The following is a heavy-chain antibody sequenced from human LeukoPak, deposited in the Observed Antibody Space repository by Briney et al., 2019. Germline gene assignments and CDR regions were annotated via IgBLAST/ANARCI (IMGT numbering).Heavy chain of an antibody. CDR1: GFTFDDYA. CDR2: ISWNSGSI. D-gene: IGHD3-10*01. V-gene: IGHV3-9*01. J-gene: IGHJ5*02. Sequence: PPGRSLRLSRAASGFTFDDYAMHWVRQAPGKGLEWVSGISWNSGSIGYADSVKGRFTISRDNAKNSLYLQMNSLRAEDTALYYCAKSPLYYYGSGRSNWFDPWGQGTLVTVSS. CDR3: AKSPLYYYGSGRSNWFDP.